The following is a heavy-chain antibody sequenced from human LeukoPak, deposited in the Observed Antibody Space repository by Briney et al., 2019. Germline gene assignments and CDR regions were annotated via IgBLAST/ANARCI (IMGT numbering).Heavy chain of an antibody. D-gene: IGHD6-6*01. CDR3: ARAYSSSSLVYFQH. CDR2: MNPNSGNT. J-gene: IGHJ1*01. Sequence: GASVKVSCKASGYTFTSYDINWVRQATGQGLEWMGWMNPNSGNTSYAQKFQGRVTMTRNTSISTAYMELSSLRSEDTAVYYCARAYSSSSLVYFQHWGQGTLVTVSS. V-gene: IGHV1-8*01. CDR1: GYTFTSYD.